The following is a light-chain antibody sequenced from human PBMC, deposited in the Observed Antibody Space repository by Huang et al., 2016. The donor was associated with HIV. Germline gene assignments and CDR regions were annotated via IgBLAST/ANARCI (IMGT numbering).Light chain of an antibody. CDR3: QQYDKWPPGLT. CDR1: QNVRNN. Sequence: EIKMTQSPATLSVSPGGRVTLPCRASQNVRNNLAWYQQKTGQAPRHLIYDTSTRASGIPARFSGSGSGTEFTLTISGLQSEDFAIYYCQQYDKWPPGLTFGGGTKVEI. J-gene: IGKJ4*01. CDR2: DTS. V-gene: IGKV3D-15*01.